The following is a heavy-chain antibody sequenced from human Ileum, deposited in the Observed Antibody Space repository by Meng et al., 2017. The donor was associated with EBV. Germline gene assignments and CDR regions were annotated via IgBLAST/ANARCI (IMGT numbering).Heavy chain of an antibody. CDR1: GYSISSGGYF. CDR2: IYYSGNT. J-gene: IGHJ4*02. Sequence: VPRHESGPGPVNPSPTLSLTCTVFGYSISSGGYFWSWISQPPGKGLEWIGYIYYSGNTYYKPSLKSRVTMSVDTSKNQFSLKLSSVTAADTAVYYCARSLTTPYYFDDWGQGTLVTVSS. CDR3: ARSLTTPYYFDD. V-gene: IGHV4-30-4*01. D-gene: IGHD1-14*01.